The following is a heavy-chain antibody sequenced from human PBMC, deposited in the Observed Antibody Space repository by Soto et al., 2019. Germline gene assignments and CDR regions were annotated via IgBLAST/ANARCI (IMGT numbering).Heavy chain of an antibody. D-gene: IGHD5-18*01. J-gene: IGHJ4*02. Sequence: GGSLRLSCAASGFTFSSYAMSWVRQAPGKGLEWVSAISGSGGSTYYADSVKGRFTISRDNSKNTLYLQMNSLRAEDTAVYYCAKGTVDTAMVTRTDFDYWGQGTLVTVSS. CDR2: ISGSGGST. CDR3: AKGTVDTAMVTRTDFDY. V-gene: IGHV3-23*01. CDR1: GFTFSSYA.